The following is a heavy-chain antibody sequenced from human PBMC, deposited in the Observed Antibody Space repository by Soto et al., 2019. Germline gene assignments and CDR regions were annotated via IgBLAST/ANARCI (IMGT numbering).Heavy chain of an antibody. CDR3: ARPLYPYYYYGMDV. V-gene: IGHV3-21*01. CDR2: ISSSSSYI. CDR1: GFTFSSYS. D-gene: IGHD2-8*01. Sequence: GSLRLSCAASGFTFSSYSMNWVRQAPGKGLEWVSSISSSSSYIYYADSVKGRFTISRDNAKNSLYLQMNSLRAEDTAVYYCARPLYPYYYYGMDVWGQGTTVTVSS. J-gene: IGHJ6*02.